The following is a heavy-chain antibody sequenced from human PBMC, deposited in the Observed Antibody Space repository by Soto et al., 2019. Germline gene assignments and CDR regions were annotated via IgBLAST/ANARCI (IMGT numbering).Heavy chain of an antibody. V-gene: IGHV3-33*01. D-gene: IGHD5-12*01. Sequence: QVQLVESGGGVVQPGRSLRLSCAASGFTFSSYGMHWVRQAPGKGLEWVAVIWYDGSNKYYADSVKGRFTISRDNSKNTLYLQMNSLRAEDTAVYYCARDPDSGYTYYLDYWGQGTLVTVSS. CDR3: ARDPDSGYTYYLDY. CDR1: GFTFSSYG. CDR2: IWYDGSNK. J-gene: IGHJ4*02.